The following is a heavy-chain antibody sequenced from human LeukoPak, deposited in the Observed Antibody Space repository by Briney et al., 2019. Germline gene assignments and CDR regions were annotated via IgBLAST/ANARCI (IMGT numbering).Heavy chain of an antibody. V-gene: IGHV3-33*01. CDR1: GFTFSSYG. J-gene: IGHJ4*02. CDR3: ARGRADPDPNYGGNSYYYFDY. CDR2: IWYDGSNK. D-gene: IGHD4-17*01. Sequence: RGSLRLSCAASGFTFSSYGMHWVRQAPGKGLEWVAVIWYDGSNKYYADSVKGRFTISRDNSKNTLYLQMNSLRAEDTAVYYCARGRADPDPNYGGNSYYYFDYWGQGTLVTVSS.